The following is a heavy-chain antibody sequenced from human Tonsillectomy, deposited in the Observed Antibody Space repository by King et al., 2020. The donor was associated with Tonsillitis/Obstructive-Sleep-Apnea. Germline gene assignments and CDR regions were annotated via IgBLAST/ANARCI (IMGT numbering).Heavy chain of an antibody. CDR2: IFWDDDM. D-gene: IGHD3-9*01. CDR3: ANRARPGYYDH. J-gene: IGHJ4*02. Sequence: TLKESGPTLVKPTQTLTLTCTFSGFSLSTNGVGVAWIRPPPGKALEWLALIFWDDDMRYSPSLKSRLIITKDTSKKQVDLTITNMDPVDTATYYCANRARPGYYDHWGQGTVVTVSS. V-gene: IGHV2-5*02. CDR1: GFSLSTNGVG.